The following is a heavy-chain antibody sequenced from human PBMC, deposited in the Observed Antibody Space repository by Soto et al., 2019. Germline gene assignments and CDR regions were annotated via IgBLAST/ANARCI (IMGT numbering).Heavy chain of an antibody. V-gene: IGHV3-7*01. Sequence: HPGGSLRLSCVASGFTFSNYWMTWVRQAPGKGLEWVANIKEDGSEKHYVDSVKGRFTISRDNAKNSLYLQMNSLRVEDTAVYFCSRDVVVGAKALNYWGQGALVTVSS. CDR3: SRDVVVGAKALNY. CDR2: IKEDGSEK. CDR1: GFTFSNYW. J-gene: IGHJ4*02. D-gene: IGHD2-15*01.